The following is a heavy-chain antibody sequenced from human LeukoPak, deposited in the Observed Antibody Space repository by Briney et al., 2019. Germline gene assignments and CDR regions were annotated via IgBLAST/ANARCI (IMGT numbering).Heavy chain of an antibody. CDR3: AREGAAAGSYNWFDP. D-gene: IGHD6-13*01. CDR2: IIPIFGTA. Sequence: ASVKVSCKASGGTFSSYAISWVRQAPGQGLEWMGGIIPIFGTANYAQKFQGRVTITADKSTSTAYMELSSLRAEDTAVYYCAREGAAAGSYNWFDPWGQGTLVTVSS. J-gene: IGHJ5*02. V-gene: IGHV1-69*06. CDR1: GGTFSSYA.